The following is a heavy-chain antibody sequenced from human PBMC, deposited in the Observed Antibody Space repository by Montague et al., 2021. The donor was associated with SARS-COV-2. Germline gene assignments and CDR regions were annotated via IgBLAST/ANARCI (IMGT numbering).Heavy chain of an antibody. D-gene: IGHD3-3*01. CDR1: GGSFSGHY. Sequence: SETLSLTCAVYGGSFSGHYWSWIRQPPGKGLEWIGEINHSGSPKYNPSLKSRVTISVDTSKNQFSLKLSSVTAADTAVYYCARLNFRITIFGVVRSRVFDXWGQGTLVTVSS. CDR2: INHSGSP. J-gene: IGHJ4*02. V-gene: IGHV4-34*01. CDR3: ARLNFRITIFGVVRSRVFDX.